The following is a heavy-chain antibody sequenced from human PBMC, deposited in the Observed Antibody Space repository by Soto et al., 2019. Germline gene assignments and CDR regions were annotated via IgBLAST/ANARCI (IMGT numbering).Heavy chain of an antibody. CDR1: GFTFSDYY. CDR3: ARVHYDFWSGHDAFDI. Sequence: GGSLRLSCAASGFTFSDYYMSWIRQAPGKGLEWVSYISSSGSTIYYADSVKGRFTISRDNAKNSLYLQMNSLRAEDTAVYYCARVHYDFWSGHDAFDIWGQGTMVTVSS. D-gene: IGHD3-3*01. J-gene: IGHJ3*02. V-gene: IGHV3-11*01. CDR2: ISSSGSTI.